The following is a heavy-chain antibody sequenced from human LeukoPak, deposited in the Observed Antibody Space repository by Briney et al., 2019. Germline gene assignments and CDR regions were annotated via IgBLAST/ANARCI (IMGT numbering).Heavy chain of an antibody. CDR2: ISSNGGST. D-gene: IGHD3-9*01. Sequence: PGGSLRLSCAASGFTFSSYAMHWVRQAPGKGLEYVSAISSNGGSTYYANSVKGRFTISRDNSKNTLYLQMGSLRAEDMAVYYCAREVLGSPFDILTDEDDYWGQGTLVTVSS. CDR3: AREVLGSPFDILTDEDDY. J-gene: IGHJ4*02. V-gene: IGHV3-64*01. CDR1: GFTFSSYA.